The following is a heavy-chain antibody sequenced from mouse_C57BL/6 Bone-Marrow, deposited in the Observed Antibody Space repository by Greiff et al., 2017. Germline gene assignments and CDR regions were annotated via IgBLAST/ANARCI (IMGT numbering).Heavy chain of an antibody. CDR1: GYTFTDYY. CDR3: ARGKLDTCDYVLYYGMEC. V-gene: IGHV1-19*01. CDR2: INPYNGGT. J-gene: IGHJ4*01. Sequence: EVKLQESGPVLVKPGASVKMSCKASGYTFTDYYMNWVKQSHGKSLEWIGVINPYNGGTSYNQKFKGKATLTVDKSSSTAYMELNSLTSEDSAVYYCARGKLDTCDYVLYYGMECWGQGTSVTVSS. D-gene: IGHD2-4*01.